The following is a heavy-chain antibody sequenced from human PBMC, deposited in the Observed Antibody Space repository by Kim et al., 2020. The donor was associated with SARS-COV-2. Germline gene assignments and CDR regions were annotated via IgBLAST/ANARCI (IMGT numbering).Heavy chain of an antibody. CDR2: MAYDGINK. D-gene: IGHD3-22*01. J-gene: IGHJ4*02. CDR1: GFTVSDYS. CDR3: ARVVTGYYDSSDYYYFLQPQDYYFDY. Sequence: GGSLRLSCSAFGFTVSDYSIHWVRQAPGKGLEWLAVMAYDGINKYYADSVKGRFSISRDTSENTLYLQMNSLSLEDTAVYYCARVVTGYYDSSDYYYFLQPQDYYFDYWGQGTLVTVSS. V-gene: IGHV3-30-3*01.